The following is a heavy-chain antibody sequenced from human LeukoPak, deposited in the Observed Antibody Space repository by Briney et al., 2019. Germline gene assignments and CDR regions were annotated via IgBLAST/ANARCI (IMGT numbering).Heavy chain of an antibody. CDR3: ARVDSTYGYAGGNYFAY. Sequence: SETLSLTCTVSGGSISSYYWSWIRQPPGKGLEWIGYIYYSGSTNYNPSLKSRVTISVDTSKNQFSLKLSSVTAADTAAYYCARVDSTYGYAGGNYFAYWGQGTLVTVSS. D-gene: IGHD5-18*01. CDR1: GGSISSYY. J-gene: IGHJ4*02. V-gene: IGHV4-59*01. CDR2: IYYSGST.